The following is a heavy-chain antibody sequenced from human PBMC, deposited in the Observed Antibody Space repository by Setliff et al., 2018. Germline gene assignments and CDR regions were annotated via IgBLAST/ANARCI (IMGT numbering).Heavy chain of an antibody. J-gene: IGHJ4*02. CDR3: ARDLNRGSFDF. V-gene: IGHV4-38-2*02. D-gene: IGHD3-16*01. Sequence: SETLSLTCTVSGYSISSGYYWGRIRQPPGKGLEWIGTMYHSGSTYYNPSLKSRVAISVDTSKNQFSLKLSSVTAADTAVYHCARDLNRGSFDFWGQGTLVTVSS. CDR1: GYSISSGYY. CDR2: MYHSGST.